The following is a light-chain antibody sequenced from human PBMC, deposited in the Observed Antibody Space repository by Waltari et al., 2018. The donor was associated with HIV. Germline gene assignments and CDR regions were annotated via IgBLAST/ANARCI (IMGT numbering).Light chain of an antibody. J-gene: IGLJ2*01. CDR1: PTDHYD. V-gene: IGLV2-14*01. CDR2: EIV. CDR3: TSYISSAIPV. Sequence: QSALTQPASVSGSLGQSITIPCSGTPTDHYDVAWYQHRPGEAPKFSMFEIVNRPSGVSNRISGSRSGNTASLTISGLLAEDEADYFYTSYISSAIPVFGGGTKVTVL.